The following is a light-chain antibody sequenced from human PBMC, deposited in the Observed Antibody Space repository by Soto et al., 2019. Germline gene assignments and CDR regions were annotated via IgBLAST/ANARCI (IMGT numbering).Light chain of an antibody. CDR3: TSYTSSSTLDV. CDR2: EVS. CDR1: SSDVGGYNY. Sequence: QSVLTQPASVSGSPGQSITISCTGTSSDVGGYNYVSWYQQHPGKAPKLRIYEVSNRPSGVSNRFSGSKSGNTASLTISGLQAEDEADYYCTSYTSSSTLDVFGTGTKLTVL. V-gene: IGLV2-14*01. J-gene: IGLJ1*01.